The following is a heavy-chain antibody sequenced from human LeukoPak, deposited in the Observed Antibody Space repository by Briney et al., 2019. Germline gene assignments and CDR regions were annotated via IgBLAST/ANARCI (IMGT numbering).Heavy chain of an antibody. D-gene: IGHD3-22*01. CDR2: ISYSGST. CDR3: ARGDYDSSGSSYAFDI. Sequence: SETLSLTCTVSGGSISSYYWSWVRQPPRKGLEWIGYISYSGSTNYNPSLKSRVTISVGTSKNHFSLKLSSVTAADTAVYYCARGDYDSSGSSYAFDIWGQGTMVTVSS. V-gene: IGHV4-59*08. CDR1: GGSISSYY. J-gene: IGHJ3*02.